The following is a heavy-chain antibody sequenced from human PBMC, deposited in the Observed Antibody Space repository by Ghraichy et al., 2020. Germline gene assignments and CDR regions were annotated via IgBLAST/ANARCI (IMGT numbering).Heavy chain of an antibody. D-gene: IGHD1-26*01. Sequence: GGSLRLSCAASGFTVSNSGMHWVRQAPGKGLEWVAVIWYDGIHKYYVDSVKGRFTISRDNSKNTVYLQMNSLRDEDTAVYYCARGMMGPTDLFDDWGQGTLVTVAS. J-gene: IGHJ4*02. CDR3: ARGMMGPTDLFDD. V-gene: IGHV3-33*01. CDR1: GFTVSNSG. CDR2: IWYDGIHK.